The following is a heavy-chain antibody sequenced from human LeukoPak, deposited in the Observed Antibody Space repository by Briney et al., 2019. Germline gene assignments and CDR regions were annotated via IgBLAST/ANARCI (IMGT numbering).Heavy chain of an antibody. CDR2: ISYDGSNK. V-gene: IGHV3-30*18. J-gene: IGHJ4*02. Sequence: GGSLRLPCAASGFTFSSNGMHWVRQAPGKGLEWVAVISYDGSNKYYADSVEGRFTISRDNSKNTLYLQMNSLRAEDTAVYYCAKAGLSSGWSYYFDYWGQGTLVTVSS. CDR1: GFTFSSNG. D-gene: IGHD6-19*01. CDR3: AKAGLSSGWSYYFDY.